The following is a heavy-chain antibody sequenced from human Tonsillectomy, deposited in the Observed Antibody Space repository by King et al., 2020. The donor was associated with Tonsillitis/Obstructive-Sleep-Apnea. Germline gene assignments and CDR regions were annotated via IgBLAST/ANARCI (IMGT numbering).Heavy chain of an antibody. CDR1: GGSFSAYY. D-gene: IGHD5-18*01. J-gene: IGHJ6*03. CDR3: ARAGYSYNYFYYLDV. CDR2: INHSGST. V-gene: IGHV4-34*01. Sequence: VQLQQWGAGLLKPSETLSLTCAVYGGSFSAYYWSWIRQSPGKGLEWIGEINHSGSTNYNPSLKSRVTISVDTSKIQFSLKLNSVTAADTAVYYCARAGYSYNYFYYLDVWGKGTTVTVSS.